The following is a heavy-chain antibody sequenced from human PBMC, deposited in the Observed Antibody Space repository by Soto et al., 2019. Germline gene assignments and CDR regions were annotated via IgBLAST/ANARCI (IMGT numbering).Heavy chain of an antibody. V-gene: IGHV1-24*01. CDR1: GYTLTELS. D-gene: IGHD4-17*01. Sequence: ASVKFSCNVSGYTLTELSMHWVRQAPGKWLEWLGGFEPEDGETIYAQKFQGRVTMTEDTSTDTAYRERSSLRSEDTAVYYCATAPSTGDAFDIWGQGTMVTVSS. CDR2: FEPEDGET. J-gene: IGHJ3*02. CDR3: ATAPSTGDAFDI.